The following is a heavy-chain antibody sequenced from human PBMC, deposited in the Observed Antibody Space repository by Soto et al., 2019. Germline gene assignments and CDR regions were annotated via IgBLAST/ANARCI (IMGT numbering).Heavy chain of an antibody. Sequence: EVQVLESGGGLVQPGGSLRLSCAASGFTFGSYTMSWVRQAPGKGLEWVSAITGSGDYTSYADSVKGRFTISRDNSKITLYLQMNRLRAEDTAVYYCARLTGSKLGYFDYWGQGTLVTVSS. CDR2: ITGSGDYT. CDR1: GFTFGSYT. V-gene: IGHV3-23*01. CDR3: ARLTGSKLGYFDY. J-gene: IGHJ4*02. D-gene: IGHD7-27*01.